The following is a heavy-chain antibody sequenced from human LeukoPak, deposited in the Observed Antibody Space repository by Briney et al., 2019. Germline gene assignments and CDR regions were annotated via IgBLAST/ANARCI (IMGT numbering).Heavy chain of an antibody. CDR3: AKYKKRYYDILTGYYLYYYYMDV. Sequence: GGSLRLSCAASGFTFSSYGMHWVRQAPGKGLEWVAFIRYDGSNKYYADSVKGRFTISRDNSKNTLYLQMNSLRAEDTAVYYCAKYKKRYYDILTGYYLYYYYMDVWGKGTTVTVSS. V-gene: IGHV3-30*02. J-gene: IGHJ6*03. CDR1: GFTFSSYG. D-gene: IGHD3-9*01. CDR2: IRYDGSNK.